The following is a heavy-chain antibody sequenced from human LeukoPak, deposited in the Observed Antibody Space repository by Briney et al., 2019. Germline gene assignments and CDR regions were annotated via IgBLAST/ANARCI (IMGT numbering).Heavy chain of an antibody. J-gene: IGHJ4*02. V-gene: IGHV4-59*01. CDR3: ARERGDGYNYPPYYFDY. CDR2: IYYSGGT. D-gene: IGHD5-24*01. CDR1: GGSISSYY. Sequence: SETLSLTCTVSGGSISSYYWSWIRQPPGKGLEWIGYIYYSGGTNYNPPLKSRVTISVDRSKNQFSLNLSSVTAADTAVYYCARERGDGYNYPPYYFDYWGQGTLVTVSS.